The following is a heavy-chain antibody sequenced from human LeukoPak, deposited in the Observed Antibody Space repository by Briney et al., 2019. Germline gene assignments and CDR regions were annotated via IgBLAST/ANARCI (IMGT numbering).Heavy chain of an antibody. V-gene: IGHV3-48*03. CDR2: ISSSGSTI. CDR1: GFTFSSYE. CDR3: ARPPQEEGYYYYYYMDV. J-gene: IGHJ6*03. Sequence: GGSLRLSCAASGFTFSSYEMNWVRQAPGKGLEWVSYISSSGSTIYYADSVKGRFTISRDNAKNSLYLQMNSLRAEDTAVYYCARPPQEEGYYYYYYMDVWGKGTTVTISS.